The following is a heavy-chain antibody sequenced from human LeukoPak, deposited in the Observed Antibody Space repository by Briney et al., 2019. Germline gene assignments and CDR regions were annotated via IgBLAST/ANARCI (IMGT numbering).Heavy chain of an antibody. Sequence: GGSLRLSCAASGFTFRNYGMHWVRQAPGKGLEWVALISDDGNKKYFGDSVKGRFTISRDKSKNTVYLQVTSLRPEDTALYYCARVQRWACDYWGQGTLVTVSS. V-gene: IGHV3-30*03. J-gene: IGHJ4*02. CDR1: GFTFRNYG. CDR3: ARVQRWACDY. CDR2: ISDDGNKK. D-gene: IGHD1-26*01.